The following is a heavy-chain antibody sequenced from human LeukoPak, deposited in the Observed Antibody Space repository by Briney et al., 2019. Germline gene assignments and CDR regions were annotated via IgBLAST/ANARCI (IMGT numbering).Heavy chain of an antibody. J-gene: IGHJ4*02. D-gene: IGHD3-9*01. CDR1: GYTLTELS. CDR3: ATDQGYDILTGYSD. Sequence: ASVKVSCKVSGYTLTELSMHWVRQAPGKGLEWMGGFDPEDGETIYAQKFQGRVTMTEDTSTDTAYMELSSLRSEDTAVYYCATDQGYDILTGYSDWGQGTLVTVSS. CDR2: FDPEDGET. V-gene: IGHV1-24*01.